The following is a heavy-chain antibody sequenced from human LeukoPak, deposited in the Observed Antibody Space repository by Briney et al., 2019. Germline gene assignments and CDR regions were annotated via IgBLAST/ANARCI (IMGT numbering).Heavy chain of an antibody. V-gene: IGHV4-4*07. J-gene: IGHJ4*02. CDR1: GGSISSYY. CDR3: ARDMSSGWSFDY. D-gene: IGHD6-19*01. CDR2: IYTSGSI. Sequence: SETLSLTCTVSGGSISSYYWSWIRQPAGKGLEWIGRIYTSGSINYNPSLKSRVTMSVDTSKNQFSLKLSSVTAADTAVYYCARDMSSGWSFDYWGQGTLVTVSS.